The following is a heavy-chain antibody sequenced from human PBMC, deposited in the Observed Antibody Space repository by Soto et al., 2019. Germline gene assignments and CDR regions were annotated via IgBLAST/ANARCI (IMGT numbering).Heavy chain of an antibody. CDR3: ARHRIAVAGTRVY. V-gene: IGHV5-10-1*01. CDR2: IDPSDSYT. J-gene: IGHJ4*02. Sequence: LKISCKGSGYSFTSYWISWVRQMPGKGLEWMGRIDPSDSYTNYSPSFQGHVTISADKSISTAYLQWSSLKASDTAMCYCARHRIAVAGTRVYWGQGTLVTVSS. CDR1: GYSFTSYW. D-gene: IGHD6-19*01.